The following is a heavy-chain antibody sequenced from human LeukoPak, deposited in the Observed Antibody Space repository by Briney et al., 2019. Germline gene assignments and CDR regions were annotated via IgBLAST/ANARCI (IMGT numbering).Heavy chain of an antibody. V-gene: IGHV1-69*01. CDR3: ARGVLVLRYFDWLPYFDY. CDR2: IIPIFGTA. D-gene: IGHD3-9*01. Sequence: SVKVSCKASGGTFSSYAISWVRQAPGQGLEWMGGIIPIFGTANYAQKFQGRVTITADESTSTAYMELSSLRSEDTAVYYCARGVLVLRYFDWLPYFDYWGQGTLVTVSS. CDR1: GGTFSSYA. J-gene: IGHJ4*02.